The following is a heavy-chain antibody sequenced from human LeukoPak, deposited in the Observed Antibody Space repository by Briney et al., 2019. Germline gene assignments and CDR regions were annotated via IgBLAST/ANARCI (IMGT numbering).Heavy chain of an antibody. J-gene: IGHJ4*02. D-gene: IGHD6-13*01. CDR3: ARDRSLVIATAGLDF. Sequence: ASVKVSCKASGGTFSSYAISWVRQAPGQGLEWMGRIIPILGIANYAQKFQGGVTITADKSTSTAYMELSSLRSEDTAVYYCARDRSLVIATAGLDFWGQGTLVTVSS. CDR1: GGTFSSYA. CDR2: IIPILGIA. V-gene: IGHV1-69*04.